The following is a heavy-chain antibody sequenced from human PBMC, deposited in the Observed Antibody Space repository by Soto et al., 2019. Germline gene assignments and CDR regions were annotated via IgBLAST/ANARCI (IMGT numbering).Heavy chain of an antibody. D-gene: IGHD5-12*01. V-gene: IGHV1-8*01. CDR3: ARAGDSGYDYGEGGYYGMDV. CDR1: GYTFTSYD. CDR2: MNPNSGNT. Sequence: GASVKVSCKASGYTFTSYDINWVRQATGQGLEWMGWMNPNSGNTGYAQKFQGRVTMTRNTSISTAYMELSSLRSEDTAVYYCARAGDSGYDYGEGGYYGMDVWGQGTTVTVSS. J-gene: IGHJ6*02.